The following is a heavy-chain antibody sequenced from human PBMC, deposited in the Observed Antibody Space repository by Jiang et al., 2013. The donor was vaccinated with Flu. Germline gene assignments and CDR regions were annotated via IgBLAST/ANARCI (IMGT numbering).Heavy chain of an antibody. D-gene: IGHD6-19*01. CDR3: AKDTGGYIAVAVRGAFDI. Sequence: GYADSVKGRFTISRDNAKNSLYLQMNSLRAEDTALYYCAKDTGGYIAVAVRGAFDIWGQGRMVTVSS. J-gene: IGHJ3*02. V-gene: IGHV3-9*01.